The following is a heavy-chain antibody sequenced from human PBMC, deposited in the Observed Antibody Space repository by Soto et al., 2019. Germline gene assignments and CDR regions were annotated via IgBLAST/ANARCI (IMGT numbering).Heavy chain of an antibody. Sequence: PGGSLRLSCAAPGFTLSAYAMSWVRQAPGKGLEWVSVISGSGDATYYADSVRGRLTISRDNSMNTLYLDMYSLRAEDTAVYFCAKAQEASGNVNSYFDTWGQGTLVTVSS. D-gene: IGHD2-15*01. CDR1: GFTLSAYA. CDR3: AKAQEASGNVNSYFDT. J-gene: IGHJ4*02. CDR2: ISGSGDAT. V-gene: IGHV3-23*01.